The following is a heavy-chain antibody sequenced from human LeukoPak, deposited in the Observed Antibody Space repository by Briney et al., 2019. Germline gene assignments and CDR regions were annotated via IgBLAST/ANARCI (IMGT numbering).Heavy chain of an antibody. D-gene: IGHD5-18*01. CDR3: AKAYSYGYDY. CDR1: GFTFSSYG. Sequence: GGSLRLSCVASGFTFSSYGMHWVRQAPGKGLEWVAFIWYDGSNKYYADSVKGRFTISRDNSKNTLSLQMSSLRPDDTAVYYCAKAYSYGYDYWGRGTLVTVSS. J-gene: IGHJ4*02. CDR2: IWYDGSNK. V-gene: IGHV3-30*02.